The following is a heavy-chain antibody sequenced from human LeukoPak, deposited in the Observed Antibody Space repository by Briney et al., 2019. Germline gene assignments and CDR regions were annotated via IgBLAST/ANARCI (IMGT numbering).Heavy chain of an antibody. CDR2: ISGSGGST. CDR3: AKDQGFPAYDSSGYQIDY. D-gene: IGHD3-22*01. V-gene: IGHV3-23*01. CDR1: GFTFSSYA. Sequence: GGSLRLSCAASGFTFSSYAMSWVRQAPGKGLEWVSTISGSGGSTYYADSVKGRFTISRDNSKNTLYLQMNSLRAEDTAVYYCAKDQGFPAYDSSGYQIDYWGQGTLVTVSS. J-gene: IGHJ4*02.